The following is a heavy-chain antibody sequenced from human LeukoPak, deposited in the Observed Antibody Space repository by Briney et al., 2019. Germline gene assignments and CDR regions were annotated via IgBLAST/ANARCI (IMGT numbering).Heavy chain of an antibody. V-gene: IGHV4-59*12. CDR1: GGSISGYY. J-gene: IGHJ4*02. CDR3: AREWGYCTNGVCYTQYFDY. D-gene: IGHD2-8*01. CDR2: IYYSGST. Sequence: SETVSLTCTVSGGSISGYYWSWIRQPPGKGLEWIGYIYYSGSTNYNPSLKSRVTISVDTSKNQFSLKLSSVTAADTAVYYCAREWGYCTNGVCYTQYFDYWGQGTLVTVSS.